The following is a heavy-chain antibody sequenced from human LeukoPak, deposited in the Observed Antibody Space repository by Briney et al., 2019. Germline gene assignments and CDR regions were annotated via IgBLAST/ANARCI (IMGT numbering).Heavy chain of an antibody. V-gene: IGHV4-34*01. CDR1: GGSLSGYY. Sequence: ETLSLTCAVDGGSLSGYYWSWIRQPPGKGLEWIGEINPTGSTNYNSSLKSRVTISADTSKSQFSLELSSVTAADTAVFYCARALSTVTTYFDSWGQGTLVTVSS. CDR2: INPTGST. CDR3: ARALSTVTTYFDS. J-gene: IGHJ4*02. D-gene: IGHD4-17*01.